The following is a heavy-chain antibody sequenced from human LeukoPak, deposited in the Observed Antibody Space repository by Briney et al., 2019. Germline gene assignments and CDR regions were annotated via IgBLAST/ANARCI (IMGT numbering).Heavy chain of an antibody. V-gene: IGHV3-11*04. CDR2: ISSSGSTI. CDR3: AREFAYDSSGYYFWRGANYFDY. J-gene: IGHJ4*02. CDR1: GFTFSDYY. Sequence: GGSLRLSCAASGFTFSDYYMSWIRQAPGKGLEWVSYISSSGSTIYYADSVKGRFTISRDNAKNSLYLQMNSLRAEDTAVYYCAREFAYDSSGYYFWRGANYFDYWGQGTLVTVSS. D-gene: IGHD3-22*01.